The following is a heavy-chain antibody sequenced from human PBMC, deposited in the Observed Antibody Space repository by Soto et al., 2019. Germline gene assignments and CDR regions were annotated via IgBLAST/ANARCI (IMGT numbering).Heavy chain of an antibody. J-gene: IGHJ4*02. V-gene: IGHV3-23*01. CDR2: ISGSGATT. CDR3: SKFLAETGGSSGWPWSFHY. D-gene: IGHD6-25*01. CDR1: GFTFSSYA. Sequence: EVQLLESGGGLVQPGRSLRVSCAASGFTFSSYAMSWVRQAPGKGLEWVSAISGSGATTYYADSVKGRFTISRDNSESTLSLQMNSLRDEDTAIYSCSKFLAETGGSSGWPWSFHYWGQGTLVTVSS.